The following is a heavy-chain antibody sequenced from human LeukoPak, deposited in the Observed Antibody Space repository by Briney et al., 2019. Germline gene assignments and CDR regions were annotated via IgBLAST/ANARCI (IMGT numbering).Heavy chain of an antibody. CDR1: GYTFTSYA. CDR3: ARADQHEEDRGVPHRYLGI. V-gene: IGHV1-3*01. J-gene: IGHJ3*02. D-gene: IGHD3-9*01. Sequence: GASVKVSCKASGYTFTSYAMHWVRQAPGQRLEWMGWINAGNGNTKYSQKFQGRVTITRDTSASTAYMELSSLRSEDTAVYYCARADQHEEDRGVPHRYLGIWGQGTMVTVSS. CDR2: INAGNGNT.